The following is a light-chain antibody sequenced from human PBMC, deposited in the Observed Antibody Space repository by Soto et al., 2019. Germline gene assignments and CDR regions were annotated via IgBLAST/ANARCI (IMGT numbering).Light chain of an antibody. CDR3: QQYGRSIT. V-gene: IGKV3-20*01. CDR1: QSVSG. J-gene: IGKJ5*01. Sequence: EIVLTQSPGTLSLSPGERATLSCRASQSVSGMAWYQQKRGQAPRLLIYGTSTRATDIPDRFSGSGSGTDFTLTITRLEPEDFAVYSCQQYGRSITFGQGTRLEI. CDR2: GTS.